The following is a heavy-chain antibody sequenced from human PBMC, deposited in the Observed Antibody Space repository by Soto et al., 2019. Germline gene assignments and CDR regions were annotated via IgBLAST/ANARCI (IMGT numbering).Heavy chain of an antibody. CDR3: AKDGRGCSSTSCLYYYYGMDV. V-gene: IGHV3-23*01. CDR2: ISGSGGST. J-gene: IGHJ6*02. Sequence: EVQLLESGGGLVQPGGSLRLSCAASGFTFSSYAMSWVRQAPGKGLEWVSAISGSGGSTYYADSVKGRFTISRDNSKNTLYLQMNSLRAEDTAVYYCAKDGRGCSSTSCLYYYYGMDVWGQWTTVTVSS. D-gene: IGHD2-2*01. CDR1: GFTFSSYA.